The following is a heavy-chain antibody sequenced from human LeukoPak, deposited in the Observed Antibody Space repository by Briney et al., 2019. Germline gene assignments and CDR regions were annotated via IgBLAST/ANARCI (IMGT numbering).Heavy chain of an antibody. J-gene: IGHJ4*02. V-gene: IGHV3-7*01. Sequence: GGSLRLSCAASGFTFSSYWMSWVRQAPGKGLEWVANIKQDGSEKYYVDSVEGRFTISRDNAKNSLYLQMNSLRAEDTAVYYCAREQYYYDSSGYYLGFDCWGQGTLVTVSS. CDR2: IKQDGSEK. CDR1: GFTFSSYW. D-gene: IGHD3-22*01. CDR3: AREQYYYDSSGYYLGFDC.